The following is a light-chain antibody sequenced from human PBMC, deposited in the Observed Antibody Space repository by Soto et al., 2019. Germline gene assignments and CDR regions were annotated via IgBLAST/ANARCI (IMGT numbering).Light chain of an antibody. CDR3: AAWDDRLSGVV. Sequence: QSVLTQPPSASGTPGQRVTISCSGSSSNVGSNTVNCYQQLPGTAPKLPIYSNNQRPSVFPDRFSGSKSGPSGSLAISGLQFEDEAEYYCAAWDDRLSGVVFGGGTKLTVL. CDR2: SNN. CDR1: SSNVGSNT. J-gene: IGLJ2*01. V-gene: IGLV1-44*01.